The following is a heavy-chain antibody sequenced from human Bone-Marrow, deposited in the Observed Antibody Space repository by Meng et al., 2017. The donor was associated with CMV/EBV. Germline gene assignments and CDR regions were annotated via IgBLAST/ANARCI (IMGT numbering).Heavy chain of an antibody. CDR1: GYTFTSYD. CDR2: MNPNSGNT. Sequence: ASVKVSCKASGYTFTSYDINWVRQATGQGLEWMGWMNPNSGNTGYAQKFQGRVTMTRNTSMSTAYMELSSLRSEDTAVYYCARGVGMVLLWFGGPDWFDPWGQGTLVTVSS. J-gene: IGHJ5*02. CDR3: ARGVGMVLLWFGGPDWFDP. V-gene: IGHV1-8*01. D-gene: IGHD3-10*01.